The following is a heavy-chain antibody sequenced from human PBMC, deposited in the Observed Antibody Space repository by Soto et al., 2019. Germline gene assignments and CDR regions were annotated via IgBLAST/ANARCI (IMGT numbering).Heavy chain of an antibody. CDR2: IWYDGSNK. V-gene: IGHV3-33*01. J-gene: IGHJ6*02. Sequence: QVQLVESGGGVVQPGRSLRLSCAASGFTFSNYGMHWVRQAPGKGLEWVAVIWYDGSNKYYADSVKGRFTIPRDNSKNTLYLQMNSLRAEDTAVYYCARDDIPGRAVAIYGMDVWGQGTTVTVSS. D-gene: IGHD6-19*01. CDR3: ARDDIPGRAVAIYGMDV. CDR1: GFTFSNYG.